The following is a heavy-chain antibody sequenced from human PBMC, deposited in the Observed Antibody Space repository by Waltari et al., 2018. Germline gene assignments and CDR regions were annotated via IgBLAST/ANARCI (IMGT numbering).Heavy chain of an antibody. CDR1: GFSFSTYG. Sequence: QVQLVESGGVVVQPGRSLRLSCAASGFSFSTYGMHWVRQAPGKGLEWVALIWNDGSNKYYADSVKGRFTISRDNSKNPLYLQMNSLTTEDTAIYYCAKAGRAVAGTWVDYFYSWGQGTQVTVSS. CDR3: AKAGRAVAGTWVDYFYS. J-gene: IGHJ4*02. V-gene: IGHV3-30*18. D-gene: IGHD6-19*01. CDR2: IWNDGSNK.